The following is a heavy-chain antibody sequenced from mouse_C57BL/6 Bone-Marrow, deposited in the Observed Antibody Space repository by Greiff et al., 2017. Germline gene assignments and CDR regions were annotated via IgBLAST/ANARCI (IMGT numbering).Heavy chain of an antibody. D-gene: IGHD1-1*01. J-gene: IGHJ3*01. V-gene: IGHV5-17*01. CDR2: ISSGSSTI. CDR1: GFTFSDYG. Sequence: EVKLVESGGGLVKPGGSLKLSCAASGFTFSDYGMHWVRQAPEKGLEWVAYISSGSSTIYYADTVKGRFTLSRDNAKNTMFLQMTSLTSEDTAMDYCARALYSSRDLLAYWGQGTLVTGSA. CDR3: ARALYSSRDLLAY.